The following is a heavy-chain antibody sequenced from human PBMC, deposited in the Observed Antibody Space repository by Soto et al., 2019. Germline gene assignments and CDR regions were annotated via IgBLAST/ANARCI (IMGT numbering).Heavy chain of an antibody. Sequence: ETLFLTCAVYGGSFGGYYWSWIRQPPGKGLEWIGEINHSGSTNYNPSLKSRVTISVDTSKNQFSLKLSSVTAADTAVYYCARGRGKRLPYNIAAAGANSSSSGMDAWGQGDTLTISS. V-gene: IGHV4-34*01. CDR3: ARGRGKRLPYNIAAAGANSSSSGMDA. CDR1: GGSFGGYY. J-gene: IGHJ6*02. D-gene: IGHD6-13*01. CDR2: INHSGST.